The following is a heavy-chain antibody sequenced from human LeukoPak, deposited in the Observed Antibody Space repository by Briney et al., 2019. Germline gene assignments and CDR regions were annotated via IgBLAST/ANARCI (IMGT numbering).Heavy chain of an antibody. Sequence: SETLSLTCTVSGGSISSYYWSWIRQPAGKGLEWIGRIYTSEITNYNPALKSRVTMSVDTSKNQFSLRLSSVTAADTAVYYCARGGASSEWFDPWGQGTLVTVSS. J-gene: IGHJ5*02. CDR3: ARGGASSEWFDP. D-gene: IGHD6-25*01. V-gene: IGHV4-4*07. CDR1: GGSISSYY. CDR2: IYTSEIT.